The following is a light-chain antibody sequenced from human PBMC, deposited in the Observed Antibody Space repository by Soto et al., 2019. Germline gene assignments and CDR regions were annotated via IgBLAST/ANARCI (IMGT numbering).Light chain of an antibody. CDR1: QTISSH. Sequence: DIQMTQSPSSLSASVGDRVIITCRASQTISSHLNWYQQKPGKAPKLLIYDASSLESGVPQRFSGSGSGTDFTLTISSLQPEDSAIYYCQQADTFPITFGQGTRLEI. CDR3: QQADTFPIT. CDR2: DAS. J-gene: IGKJ5*01. V-gene: IGKV1-39*01.